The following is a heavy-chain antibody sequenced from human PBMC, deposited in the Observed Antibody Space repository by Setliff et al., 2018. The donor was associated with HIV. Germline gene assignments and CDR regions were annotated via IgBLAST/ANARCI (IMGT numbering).Heavy chain of an antibody. CDR1: GTNLLPYY. V-gene: IGHV1-46*01. J-gene: IGHJ4*02. CDR3: VRGGGEHYDFLSGHYTPWGDF. D-gene: IGHD3-3*01. Sequence: GASVKVSCKTSGTNLLPYYMHRVRQAPGQGLEWMGVINTRGGSTSYAQKFQGRVTMTSDTSTYTVYMELSGLTSDDTAFYYCVRGGGEHYDFLSGHYTPWGDFWGQGTLVTVSS. CDR2: INTRGGST.